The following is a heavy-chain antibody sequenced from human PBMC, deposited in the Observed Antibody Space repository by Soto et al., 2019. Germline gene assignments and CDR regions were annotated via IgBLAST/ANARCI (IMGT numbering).Heavy chain of an antibody. Sequence: QVQLQESGPGLVKPSETLSLTCTVSGGSISSYYWSWIRQPPGKGLEWIGYIYYSGSTNYNPSLKSRVTISVDTSKNQFSLKLSSVPAADTAVYYCARRWGDAFDFWGQGTMVTVSS. CDR3: ARRWGDAFDF. CDR2: IYYSGST. D-gene: IGHD1-26*01. CDR1: GGSISSYY. J-gene: IGHJ3*01. V-gene: IGHV4-59*01.